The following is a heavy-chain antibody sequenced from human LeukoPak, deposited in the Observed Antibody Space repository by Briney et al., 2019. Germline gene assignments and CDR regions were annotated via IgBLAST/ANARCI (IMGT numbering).Heavy chain of an antibody. CDR1: GASFSNYY. D-gene: IGHD2-15*01. CDR2: INHTGST. V-gene: IGHV4-34*01. CDR3: ARDGCGGSCFHYYYYYMDV. J-gene: IGHJ6*03. Sequence: SETLSLTCVVYGASFSNYYWSWIRQPPGKGLEWIGEINHTGSTNYNPSLKSRVTISVDMSKNQFSLKVTSVTAADTAVYYCARDGCGGSCFHYYYYYMDVWGKGTTVTISS.